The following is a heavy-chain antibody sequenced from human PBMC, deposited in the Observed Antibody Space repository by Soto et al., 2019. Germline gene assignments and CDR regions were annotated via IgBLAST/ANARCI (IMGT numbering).Heavy chain of an antibody. Sequence: VQLVESGGGLVQPGGSLRLSCAASGFTFSSYGMHWVRQAPGKGLEWVAVISYDGSNKYYADSVKGRFTISRDNSKNTLYLQMNSLRAEDTAVYYCAKPPRSSGWFVWWGQGTLVTVSS. J-gene: IGHJ4*02. CDR2: ISYDGSNK. V-gene: IGHV3-30*18. CDR3: AKPPRSSGWFVW. D-gene: IGHD6-19*01. CDR1: GFTFSSYG.